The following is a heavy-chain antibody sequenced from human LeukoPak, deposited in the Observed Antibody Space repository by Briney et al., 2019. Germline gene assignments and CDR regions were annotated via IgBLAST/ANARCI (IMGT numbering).Heavy chain of an antibody. V-gene: IGHV4-39*07. Sequence: SETLSLTCTVSGDFITAYYWGWIRQPPGKGLEWIGSIYYSGSTYYNPSLKSRVTISVDTSKNQFSLKLSSVTAADTAVYYCARDRGSGSYWEVDYWGQGTLVTVSS. CDR1: GDFITAYY. CDR3: ARDRGSGSYWEVDY. J-gene: IGHJ4*02. CDR2: IYYSGST. D-gene: IGHD1-26*01.